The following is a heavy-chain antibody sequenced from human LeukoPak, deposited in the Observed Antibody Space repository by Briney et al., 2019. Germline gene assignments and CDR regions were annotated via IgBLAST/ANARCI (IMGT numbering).Heavy chain of an antibody. J-gene: IGHJ4*03. CDR1: GYSFTSYW. CDR3: ARIRYDSSGYLPSYFDY. CDR2: IDPSDSYT. Sequence: NPGGSLRLSCKGSGYSFTSYWISWVCQMPGKGLEWMGRIDPSDSYTNYSPSFQGHVTISADKSISTAYLQWSSLKASDTAMYYRARIRYDSSGYLPSYFDYWGQGTLVTVSS. V-gene: IGHV5-10-1*01. D-gene: IGHD3-22*01.